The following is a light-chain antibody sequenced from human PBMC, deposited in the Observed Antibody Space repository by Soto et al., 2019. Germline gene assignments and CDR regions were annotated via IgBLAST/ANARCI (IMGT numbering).Light chain of an antibody. CDR2: YVS. V-gene: IGLV2-14*01. CDR1: SSDVGGYNY. CDR3: SSYTSSSTLGV. J-gene: IGLJ1*01. Sequence: QSALTQPASVSGSPGQSITNSCTGTSSDVGGYNYVSWYQQHPGKAPKLMIYYVSNRPSGVSNRFSGSKSGDTASLTISGLQAEDEADYYCSSYTSSSTLGVFGTGTKLTVL.